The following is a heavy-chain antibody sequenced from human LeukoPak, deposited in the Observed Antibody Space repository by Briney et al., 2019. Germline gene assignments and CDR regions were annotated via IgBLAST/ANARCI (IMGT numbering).Heavy chain of an antibody. J-gene: IGHJ4*02. CDR1: GYTFTGYY. Sequence: VKVSCKASGYTFTGYYMHWVRQAPGQGLEWMGWINPNSGGTNYAQKFQGTVTMTRDTSISTVYMELSRLRYDDTAVYYCARDPAAPAMDLDYWGQGTLVTVSS. CDR2: INPNSGGT. D-gene: IGHD5-18*01. CDR3: ARDPAAPAMDLDY. V-gene: IGHV1-2*02.